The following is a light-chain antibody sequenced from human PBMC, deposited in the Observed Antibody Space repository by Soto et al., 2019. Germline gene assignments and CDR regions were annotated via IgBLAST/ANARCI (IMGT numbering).Light chain of an antibody. CDR2: GAS. V-gene: IGKV3-20*01. J-gene: IGKJ1*01. CDR3: QPYGNSPWT. CDR1: QIFSSSY. Sequence: EMVLTQSPGPLSLSPGARATLSCRASQIFSSSYLAWYQQKPGQAPSLLIYGASSRATGIPDSFSGCGSGTDFTLTISRLVPEDCAVYYCQPYGNSPWTSGQGTKVEIK.